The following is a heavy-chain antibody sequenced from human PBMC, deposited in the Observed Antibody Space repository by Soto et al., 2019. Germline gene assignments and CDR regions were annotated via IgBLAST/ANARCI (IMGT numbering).Heavy chain of an antibody. V-gene: IGHV3-23*05. CDR2: TTSSGITT. J-gene: IGHJ4*02. D-gene: IGHD2-15*01. CDR1: GFSFSSHA. Sequence: PGGSLRLSCAASGFSFSSHAMGWVRQAPGKGLEWVSSTTSSGITTYYADSVKGRFTISRDNSKNTLYLQINSLRAEDTAVYYCAKTITTVGTSSNPGGSRGRGALLDHWGQGTLVTVSS. CDR3: AKTITTVGTSSNPGGSRGRGALLDH.